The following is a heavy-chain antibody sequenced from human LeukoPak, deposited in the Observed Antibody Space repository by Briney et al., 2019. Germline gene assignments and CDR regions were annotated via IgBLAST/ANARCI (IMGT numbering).Heavy chain of an antibody. D-gene: IGHD2-2*01. CDR1: GFTLSTYS. Sequence: PGGSLRLSCAASGFTLSTYSMNWVRQAPGKGLEWVSCISSRSDYKYYADSVKGRFTISRDNAKNSLYLQIDSLRAEDTAVYYCASLHDIVIIPDATIDYWGQGTLVTVSS. V-gene: IGHV3-21*01. J-gene: IGHJ4*02. CDR2: ISSRSDYK. CDR3: ASLHDIVIIPDATIDY.